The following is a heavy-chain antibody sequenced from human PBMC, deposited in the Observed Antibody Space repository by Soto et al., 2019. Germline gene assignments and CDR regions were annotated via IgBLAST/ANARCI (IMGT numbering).Heavy chain of an antibody. V-gene: IGHV6-1*01. D-gene: IGHD1-7*01. CDR1: GDSVSSNSAA. Sequence: SQTLSLTCAISGDSVSSNSAAWNWIRQSPSRGLEWLGRTYYRSKWYNDYAVSVKSRITINPDTSKNQFSLQLNSVTPEDTAVYYCARGGPNWNYEDRAYYYYSGMDVWGQGTKVTVSS. CDR2: TYYRSKWYN. J-gene: IGHJ6*02. CDR3: ARGGPNWNYEDRAYYYYSGMDV.